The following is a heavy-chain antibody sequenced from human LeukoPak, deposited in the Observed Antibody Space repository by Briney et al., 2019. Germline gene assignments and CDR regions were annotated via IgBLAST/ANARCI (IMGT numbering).Heavy chain of an antibody. CDR1: GFTLSDYY. J-gene: IGHJ3*02. V-gene: IGHV3-11*05. CDR2: ISSSSSYT. Sequence: GGSLRLSCAASGFTLSDYYMSWIRQAPGKGLEWVSYISSSSSYTNYADSVKGRFTISRDNAKNSLYLQMNSLRAEDTAVYYCARALGTEAAGAFDIWGQGTMVTVSS. CDR3: ARALGTEAAGAFDI. D-gene: IGHD6-13*01.